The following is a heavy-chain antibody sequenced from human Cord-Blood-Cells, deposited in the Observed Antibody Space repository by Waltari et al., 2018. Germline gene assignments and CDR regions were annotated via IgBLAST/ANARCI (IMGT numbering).Heavy chain of an antibody. CDR2: IYYIGIT. J-gene: IGHJ4*02. Sequence: QVQLQESGPGLVKPSETLSLTCTVSGGSISSHYWSWIRQPPGKGLEWIGYIYYIGITNDSPSRKSRVTISVDTSKNQFSLKLSSVTAADTAVYYCARARWELLGYYFDYWGQGTLVTVSS. CDR1: GGSISSHY. D-gene: IGHD1-26*01. CDR3: ARARWELLGYYFDY. V-gene: IGHV4-59*11.